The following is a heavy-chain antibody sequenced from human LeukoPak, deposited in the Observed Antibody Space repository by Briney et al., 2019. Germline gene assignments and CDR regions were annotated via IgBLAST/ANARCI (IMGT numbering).Heavy chain of an antibody. Sequence: PGGSLRLSCAGSGFTFSDYYMSWIRQAPGKGLEWISYISSSGSNIYYADSAKGRLTISRDNAKNSLYLQMNSLRAEDTAVYYCARKPGAVDYWGQGTLVTVSS. J-gene: IGHJ4*02. CDR2: ISSSGSNI. V-gene: IGHV3-11*04. D-gene: IGHD3-10*01. CDR3: ARKPGAVDY. CDR1: GFTFSDYY.